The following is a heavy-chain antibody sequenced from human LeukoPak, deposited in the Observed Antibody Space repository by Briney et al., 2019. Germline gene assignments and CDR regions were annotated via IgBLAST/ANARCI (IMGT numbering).Heavy chain of an antibody. D-gene: IGHD3-16*02. CDR2: ISYDGSNK. Sequence: GGSLRLSCAASGFTFSNYWMHWVRQAPGKGLEWVAVISYDGSNKYYADSVKGRFTISRDNSKNTLYLQMNSLRAEDTAVYYCAKDLLYSDVWGSYRPNPLDYWGQGTLVTVSS. CDR3: AKDLLYSDVWGSYRPNPLDY. J-gene: IGHJ4*02. CDR1: GFTFSNYW. V-gene: IGHV3-30*18.